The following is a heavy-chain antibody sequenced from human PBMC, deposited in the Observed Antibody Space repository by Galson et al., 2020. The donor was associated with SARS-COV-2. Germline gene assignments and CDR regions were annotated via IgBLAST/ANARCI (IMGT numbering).Heavy chain of an antibody. Sequence: SETLSLTCAVSGGSISSGGYSWSWIRQPPGKGLEWIGYIYHSGSTYYNPSLKSRVTISVDRSKNQFSLKLSSVTAADTAVYYCARDKVLAGTTPAGFDYWGQGTLVTVSS. D-gene: IGHD1-1*01. J-gene: IGHJ4*02. CDR3: ARDKVLAGTTPAGFDY. CDR1: GGSISSGGYS. V-gene: IGHV4-30-2*01. CDR2: IYHSGST.